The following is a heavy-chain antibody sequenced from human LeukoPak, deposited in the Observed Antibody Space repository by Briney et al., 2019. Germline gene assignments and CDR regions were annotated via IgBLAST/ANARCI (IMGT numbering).Heavy chain of an antibody. D-gene: IGHD5-24*01. CDR2: ISSSSTYI. Sequence: GSLRISCSASGFSFHDYYLPLVRQAPGKGLEWVSAISSSSTYIYYADSVKGRFTISRDNAGNSVYLQMHGLRAEDTAVYFCARGEHKATITGLDSWGQGTLVTVSS. J-gene: IGHJ4*02. V-gene: IGHV3-21*01. CDR3: ARGEHKATITGLDS. CDR1: GFSFHDYY.